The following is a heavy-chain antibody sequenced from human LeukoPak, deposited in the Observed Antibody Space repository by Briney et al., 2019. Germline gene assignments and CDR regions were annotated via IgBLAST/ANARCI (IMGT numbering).Heavy chain of an antibody. J-gene: IGHJ4*02. Sequence: SETLSLTCTVSGGSISSYYWSWIRQPAGKGREGIGGIYTSGSTNYHPSLKSRVTMSVDTSKNQFSLTLSSVTDADTAVYYCATEGYYGSGTLAYCGQGPLVPVSS. V-gene: IGHV4-4*07. D-gene: IGHD3-10*01. CDR2: IYTSGST. CDR3: ATEGYYGSGTLAY. CDR1: GGSISSYY.